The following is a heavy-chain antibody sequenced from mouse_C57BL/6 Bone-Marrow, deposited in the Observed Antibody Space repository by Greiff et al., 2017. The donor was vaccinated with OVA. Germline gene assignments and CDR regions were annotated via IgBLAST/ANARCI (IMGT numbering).Heavy chain of an antibody. Sequence: EVKLMESGGGLVQSGRSLRLSCATSGFTFSDFYMEWVRQAPGKGLEWIAASRNKANDYTTEYSASVKGRFIVSRDTSQSILYLQMNALRAEDTAIYYCARGYGSSHPYYAMDYWGQGTSVTVSS. J-gene: IGHJ4*01. D-gene: IGHD1-1*01. CDR2: SRNKANDYTT. CDR3: ARGYGSSHPYYAMDY. V-gene: IGHV7-1*01. CDR1: GFTFSDFY.